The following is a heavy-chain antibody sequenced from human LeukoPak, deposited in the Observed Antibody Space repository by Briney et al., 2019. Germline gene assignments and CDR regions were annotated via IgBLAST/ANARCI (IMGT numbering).Heavy chain of an antibody. CDR1: GGTFSSYA. V-gene: IGHV1-69*13. D-gene: IGHD2-2*01. J-gene: IGHJ4*02. CDR2: IIPIFGTA. Sequence: ASVKVSCKASGGTFSSYAISWVRQAPGQGLEWMGGIIPIFGTANYAQKFQGRVTITADESTSTAYMELSSLRSEDTAVYYCARELRYCSSTSCHDYWGQGTLVTVSS. CDR3: ARELRYCSSTSCHDY.